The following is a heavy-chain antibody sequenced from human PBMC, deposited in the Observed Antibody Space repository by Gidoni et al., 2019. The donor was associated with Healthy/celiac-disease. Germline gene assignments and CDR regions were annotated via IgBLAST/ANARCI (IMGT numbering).Heavy chain of an antibody. CDR2: IYPGDSDT. J-gene: IGHJ3*02. V-gene: IGHV5-51*01. Sequence: VQLVQSGAEVKKPGVSLKISCQVSGYSFTRYWIGWVRQMPGKGLEWMGIIYPGDSDTRYSPSFQGQVIISADKSISTAYLQWSSLKASDTAMYYCARKGELGYCSSTSCYGVSDAFDIWGKGTMVTVSS. D-gene: IGHD2-2*01. CDR3: ARKGELGYCSSTSCYGVSDAFDI. CDR1: GYSFTRYW.